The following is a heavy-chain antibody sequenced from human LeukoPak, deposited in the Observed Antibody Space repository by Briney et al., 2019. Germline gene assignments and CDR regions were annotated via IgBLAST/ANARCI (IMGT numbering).Heavy chain of an antibody. CDR2: ITSSSSYT. Sequence: GGSLRLSCAASGFSFSTYNMNWVRQAPGEGLEWVSSITSSSSYTYYADSVKGRFTISRDNAKNSLYLQMNSLRVEDTAVYYCARVLVANRFDPWGQGTLVTVSS. CDR1: GFSFSTYN. D-gene: IGHD2-8*02. J-gene: IGHJ5*02. CDR3: ARVLVANRFDP. V-gene: IGHV3-21*01.